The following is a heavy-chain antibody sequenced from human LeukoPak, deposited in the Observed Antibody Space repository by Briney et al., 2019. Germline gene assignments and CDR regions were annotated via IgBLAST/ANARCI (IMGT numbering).Heavy chain of an antibody. J-gene: IGHJ3*01. Sequence: SQTLSLTCVISGDSVSSESAAWNWIRQSPSRGLEWLGRTFYRAKWYHGYARSVKSRISINPDTSKNQFSLQSNSVTPEDTAVYYCVRDNDGFDLWGQGTMVTVSS. CDR3: VRDNDGFDL. CDR2: TFYRAKWYH. V-gene: IGHV6-1*01. CDR1: GDSVSSESAA.